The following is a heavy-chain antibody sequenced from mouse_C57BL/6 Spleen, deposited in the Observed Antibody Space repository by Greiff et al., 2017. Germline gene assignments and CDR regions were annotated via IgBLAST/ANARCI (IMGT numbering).Heavy chain of an antibody. Sequence: QVQLQQSGAELVRPGTSVKVSCKASGYAFTNYLIEWVKQRPGQGLEWIGVINPGSGGTNYNEKFKGKATLTADKSSSTAYMQLSSLTSEDSAVYCCASTPWDGTWFAYWGQGTLVTVSA. V-gene: IGHV1-54*01. D-gene: IGHD4-1*01. CDR1: GYAFTNYL. J-gene: IGHJ3*01. CDR2: INPGSGGT. CDR3: ASTPWDGTWFAY.